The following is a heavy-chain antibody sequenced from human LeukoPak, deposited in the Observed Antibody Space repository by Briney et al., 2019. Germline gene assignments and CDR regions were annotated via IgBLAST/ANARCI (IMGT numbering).Heavy chain of an antibody. J-gene: IGHJ6*02. CDR2: ISAYNGNT. V-gene: IGHV1-18*01. D-gene: IGHD1-26*01. CDR1: GYTFTSYG. Sequence: PGASVKVSCKASGYTFTSYGISWVRQAPGQGLEWMGWISAYNGNTNYARKLQGRVTMTTDTSTSTAYMELRSLRSDDTAVYYCARDKVGATRYYYGMDVWGQGTTVTVSS. CDR3: ARDKVGATRYYYGMDV.